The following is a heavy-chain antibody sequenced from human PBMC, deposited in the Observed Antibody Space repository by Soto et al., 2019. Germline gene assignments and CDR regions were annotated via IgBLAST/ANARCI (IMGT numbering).Heavy chain of an antibody. V-gene: IGHV4-59*02. CDR1: GVSVSNYY. D-gene: IGHD3-22*01. J-gene: IGHJ4*02. CDR2: IHYSGNT. Sequence: QVHLQESGPGLVKPSETLSLTCSVSGVSVSNYYWSWIRQPPGKGLEWIGYIHYSGNTNFNPSLKSRATVSLDPSKNQFSLNVSSVTAADTAVYYCGRAYYFVSTGHTGGFDYWGQGMLVTVSS. CDR3: GRAYYFVSTGHTGGFDY.